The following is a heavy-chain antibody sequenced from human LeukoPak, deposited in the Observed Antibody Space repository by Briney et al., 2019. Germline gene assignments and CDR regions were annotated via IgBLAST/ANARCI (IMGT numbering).Heavy chain of an antibody. CDR2: IIPILGIA. J-gene: IGHJ6*02. CDR1: GGTFSSYA. Sequence: GASVKVSCKASGGTFSSYAISWVRQAPGQGLEWMGRIIPILGIANYAQKFQGRVTITADKSTSTAYMELGSLRSEDTAVYYCAREGPMVRGAVDYYYYGMDVWGQGTTVTVSS. CDR3: AREGPMVRGAVDYYYYGMDV. V-gene: IGHV1-69*04. D-gene: IGHD3-10*01.